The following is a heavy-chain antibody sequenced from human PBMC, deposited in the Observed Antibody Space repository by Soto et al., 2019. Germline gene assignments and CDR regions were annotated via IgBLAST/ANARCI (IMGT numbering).Heavy chain of an antibody. CDR1: GGSFSGYY. D-gene: IGHD3-3*01. CDR2: INHSGCT. V-gene: IGHV4-34*01. J-gene: IGHJ5*02. CDR3: ARGQRITIFGVVIMTPYNWFDP. Sequence: QVQLQQWGAGLLKPSETLSLTCAVYGGSFSGYYWSWIRQPPGKGLEWIGEINHSGCTNYNPSLKSRVTISVDTSKNQFSLKLSSVTAADTAVYYCARGQRITIFGVVIMTPYNWFDPWGQGPLVTVSS.